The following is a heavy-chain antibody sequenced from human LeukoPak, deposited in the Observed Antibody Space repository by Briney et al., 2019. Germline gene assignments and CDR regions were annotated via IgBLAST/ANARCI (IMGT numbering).Heavy chain of an antibody. V-gene: IGHV5-51*01. CDR3: ARQSSSSSSYCYYGMDV. Sequence: GESLKISCKGSGYNFTSYWIGWVRQMPGKGLEWMGIIYPGDSDTRYSPSFQGQVTISADKSISTAYLQWSSLKASDTAMYYCARQSSSSSSYCYYGMDVWGQGTTVTVSS. D-gene: IGHD6-6*01. J-gene: IGHJ6*02. CDR2: IYPGDSDT. CDR1: GYNFTSYW.